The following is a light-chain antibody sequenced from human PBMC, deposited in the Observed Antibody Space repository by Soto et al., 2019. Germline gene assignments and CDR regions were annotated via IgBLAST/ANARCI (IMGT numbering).Light chain of an antibody. Sequence: DIQMTQSPSTLSASVGDRVTITCRASQSISSWLAWYQQKPGKAPKLLIYKASSLESGVPSRFSGSGSETEFSLTISSLQPDDFATYYCQQYHNYPWTFGQGTNVEI. J-gene: IGKJ1*01. CDR2: KAS. CDR3: QQYHNYPWT. CDR1: QSISSW. V-gene: IGKV1-5*03.